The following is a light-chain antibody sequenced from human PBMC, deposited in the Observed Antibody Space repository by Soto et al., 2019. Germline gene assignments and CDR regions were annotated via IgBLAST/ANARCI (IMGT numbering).Light chain of an antibody. CDR3: QQYGSSSYT. CDR1: QSVSSSY. Sequence: EIVLTQSPGTPSLSPGERATLSCRASQSVSSSYLAWYQQKPGQAPRLLIYGASSRATGIPDRFSGSGSGTDFTLTISRLEPEDFAVYYCQQYGSSSYTFGQGTKVDIK. V-gene: IGKV3-20*01. J-gene: IGKJ2*01. CDR2: GAS.